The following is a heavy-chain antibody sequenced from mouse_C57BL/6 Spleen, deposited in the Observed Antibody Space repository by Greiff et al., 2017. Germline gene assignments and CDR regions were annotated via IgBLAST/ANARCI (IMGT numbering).Heavy chain of an antibody. Sequence: QVQLQQSGPELVKPGASVKISCKASGYAFSSSWMNWVKQRPGKGLEWIGRIYPGDGDTNYNGKFKGKATLTADKSSSTAYMQLSSLTSEDSAVYFCARIANDFYYFDYWGQGTTLTVSS. D-gene: IGHD2-12*01. J-gene: IGHJ2*01. CDR1: GYAFSSSW. CDR3: ARIANDFYYFDY. V-gene: IGHV1-82*01. CDR2: IYPGDGDT.